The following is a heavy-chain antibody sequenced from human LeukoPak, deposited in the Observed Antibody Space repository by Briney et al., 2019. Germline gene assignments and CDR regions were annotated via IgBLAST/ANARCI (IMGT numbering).Heavy chain of an antibody. CDR3: ARGVPRDSSYYFDY. CDR1: GYTFTSNY. CDR2: ISPSGGST. Sequence: ASVKVSCKAFGYTFTSNYMHWVRQAPGQGPEWMGVISPSGGSTSYAQKFQGRVTMTRDMSTSTVYMELSSLRSEDTAVYYCARGVPRDSSYYFDYWGQGTLVTVSS. V-gene: IGHV1-46*01. D-gene: IGHD3/OR15-3a*01. J-gene: IGHJ4*02.